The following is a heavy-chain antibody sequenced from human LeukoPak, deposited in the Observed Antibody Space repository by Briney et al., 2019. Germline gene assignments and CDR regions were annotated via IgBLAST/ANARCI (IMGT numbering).Heavy chain of an antibody. J-gene: IGHJ6*02. V-gene: IGHV1-2*02. CDR3: AGDHYQWLVPYYYYGMDV. Sequence: GASVKVSCKASGYTFTGYYMHWVRQAPGQGLEWMGWINPNSGGTNYAQKFQGRVTMTRDTSISTAYMELSRLRSDDTAVYYCAGDHYQWLVPYYYYGMDVWGQGTTVTVSS. D-gene: IGHD6-19*01. CDR2: INPNSGGT. CDR1: GYTFTGYY.